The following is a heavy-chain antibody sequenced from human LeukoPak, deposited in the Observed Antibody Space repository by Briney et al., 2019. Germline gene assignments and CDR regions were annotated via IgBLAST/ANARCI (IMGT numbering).Heavy chain of an antibody. CDR3: ARDGVVGAPLDF. CDR2: INPSTYGT. J-gene: IGHJ4*02. D-gene: IGHD2-15*01. V-gene: IGHV1-2*02. CDR1: RYTFTDYN. Sequence: ASVKVSCKASRYTFTDYNVHWVRQAPGQGLEWMGWINPSTYGTSYAQKFQGRVTFTRDLSINTAYMDLSSLKSDDTAIYYCARDGVVGAPLDFWGQGTLVTVSS.